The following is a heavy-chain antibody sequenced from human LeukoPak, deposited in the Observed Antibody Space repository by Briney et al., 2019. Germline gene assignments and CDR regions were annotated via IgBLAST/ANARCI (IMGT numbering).Heavy chain of an antibody. CDR2: IYPGDSDT. J-gene: IGHJ4*02. CDR3: ARQTYGSYYGY. D-gene: IGHD1-26*01. V-gene: IGHV5-51*01. CDR1: GYSFNTYW. Sequence: PGGSLRLSGTGSGYSFNTYWIAWERQMPGRGLEWMGIIYPGDSDTTYSPSFQGQVTISADKSITTAYLQWSSLKASDTAMYYCARQTYGSYYGYWGQGTLVTVSS.